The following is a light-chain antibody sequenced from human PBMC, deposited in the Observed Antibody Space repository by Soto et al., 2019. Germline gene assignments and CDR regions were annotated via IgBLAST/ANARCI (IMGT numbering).Light chain of an antibody. V-gene: IGLV2-14*01. J-gene: IGLJ1*01. CDR2: DVS. Sequence: QSALTQPASVSGSPGQSITISCTGTSSDVGGYNYVSWFQQHPGKAPKLIIYDVSSRPSGVSIRFSGSTSGNAASLTISGLQAEDEAEYYCSSYTSSSAYVFGTGTKLTVL. CDR1: SSDVGGYNY. CDR3: SSYTSSSAYV.